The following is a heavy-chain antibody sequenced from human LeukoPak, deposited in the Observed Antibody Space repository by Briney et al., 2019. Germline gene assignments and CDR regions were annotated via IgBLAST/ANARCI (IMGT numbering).Heavy chain of an antibody. Sequence: ASVKVSCKASGYTFTSYAMHWVRQAPGQRLEWMGWINAGNGNTKYSQKFQGRVTITADKSTSTAYMELSSLRSEDTAVYYCARDDDYGDPRGYWGQGTLVTVSS. D-gene: IGHD4-17*01. J-gene: IGHJ4*02. V-gene: IGHV1-3*01. CDR3: ARDDDYGDPRGY. CDR2: INAGNGNT. CDR1: GYTFTSYA.